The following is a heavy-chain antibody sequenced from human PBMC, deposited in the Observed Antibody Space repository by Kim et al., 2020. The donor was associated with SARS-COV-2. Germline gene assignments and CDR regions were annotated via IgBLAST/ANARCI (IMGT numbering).Heavy chain of an antibody. Sequence: ASVKVSCKASGYTFTSYGISWVRQAPGQGLEWMGWSSAYNGNTNYAQKLQGRVTMTTDTSTSTAYMELRSLRSDDRAVYYCARADYDILTGYVPAGYWGQGTLVTVSS. CDR3: ARADYDILTGYVPAGY. V-gene: IGHV1-18*01. D-gene: IGHD3-9*01. CDR2: SSAYNGNT. J-gene: IGHJ4*02. CDR1: GYTFTSYG.